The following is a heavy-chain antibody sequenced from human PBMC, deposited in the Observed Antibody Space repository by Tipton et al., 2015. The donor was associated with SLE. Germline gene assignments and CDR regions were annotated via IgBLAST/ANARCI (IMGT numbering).Heavy chain of an antibody. V-gene: IGHV3-30*04. CDR3: ARDHRAENI. CDR2: ISYDGSNK. J-gene: IGHJ3*02. Sequence: RSLRLSCAASGFTFSSYAMHWVRQAPGKGLEWVAVISYDGSNKYYADSVKGRFTIPRDNSKNTLYPQMNSLRAEDTAVYYYARDHRAENIWGQGTMVTVSS. CDR1: GFTFSSYA.